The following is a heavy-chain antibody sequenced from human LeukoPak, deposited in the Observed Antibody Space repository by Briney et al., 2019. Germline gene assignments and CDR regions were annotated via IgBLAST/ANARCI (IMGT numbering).Heavy chain of an antibody. CDR2: INPNSGGT. CDR3: ARSTSRKEIDP. Sequence: ASLTLSCTASGYTFNGYYMHWVRQAPGQGLEWMGCINPNSGGTNYAQKFQGRVTMTRDTSISTAYMELSRLRADDTAVYYCARSTSRKEIDPWGQGTLVTVSS. J-gene: IGHJ5*02. D-gene: IGHD5-24*01. V-gene: IGHV1-2*02. CDR1: GYTFNGYY.